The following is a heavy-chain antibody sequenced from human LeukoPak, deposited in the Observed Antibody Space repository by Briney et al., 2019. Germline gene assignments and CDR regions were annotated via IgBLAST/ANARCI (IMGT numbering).Heavy chain of an antibody. V-gene: IGHV3-33*08. Sequence: GGSLRLSCAASGFTFSSYGMHWVRQAPGKGLEWVAVIWYDGSNKYYADSVKGRFTISRDNSKNTLYLQMNSLRAEDTAVYYCARDSSPEALNAFDIWGQGTMVTVSS. CDR1: GFTFSSYG. CDR2: IWYDGSNK. J-gene: IGHJ3*02. CDR3: ARDSSPEALNAFDI.